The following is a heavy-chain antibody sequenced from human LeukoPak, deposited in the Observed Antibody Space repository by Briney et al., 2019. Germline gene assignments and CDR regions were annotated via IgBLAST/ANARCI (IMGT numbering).Heavy chain of an antibody. CDR2: IKSKTDGGTT. J-gene: IGHJ4*02. CDR1: GLPFSNAW. V-gene: IGHV3-15*01. Sequence: PGGSLRLSCVGSGLPFSNAWMSWISQAPGKGLQWVGHIKSKTDGGTTEYAAPVKGRFTISRDDSKNTLYLQMNSLKNEDAALYYCTALGAASEYWGQGALVTVSS. D-gene: IGHD2-15*01. CDR3: TALGAASEY.